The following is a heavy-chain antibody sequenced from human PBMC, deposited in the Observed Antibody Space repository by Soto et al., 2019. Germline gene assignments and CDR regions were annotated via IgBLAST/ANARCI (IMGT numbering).Heavy chain of an antibody. V-gene: IGHV3-30-3*01. CDR3: ASEQNPDYGDPVDY. CDR1: GFTFSSYA. CDR2: ISYDGSNK. D-gene: IGHD4-17*01. Sequence: GGSLRLSCAASGFTFSSYAMHWVRQAPGKGLEWVAVISYDGSNKYYADSVKGRFTISRDNSKNTLYLQMNSLRAEDTAVYYSASEQNPDYGDPVDYWAQATLVNVS. J-gene: IGHJ4*02.